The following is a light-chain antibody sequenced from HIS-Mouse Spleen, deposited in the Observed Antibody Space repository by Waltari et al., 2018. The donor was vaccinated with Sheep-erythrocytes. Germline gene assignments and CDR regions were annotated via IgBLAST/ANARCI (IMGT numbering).Light chain of an antibody. CDR1: RSDVGGYNY. CDR2: DVS. CDR3: CSYAGSYNHV. J-gene: IGLJ1*01. Sequence: QSALTQPRSVSGSPGQSVTISCTGTRSDVGGYNYVPWYQQHPGKAPKRMIYDVSKRASGVPVRFSGSKSGNTASLTISGLQAEDEADYYCCSYAGSYNHVFATGTKVTVL. V-gene: IGLV2-11*01.